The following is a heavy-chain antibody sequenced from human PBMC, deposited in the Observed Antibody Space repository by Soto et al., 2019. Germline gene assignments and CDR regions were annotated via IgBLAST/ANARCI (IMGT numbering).Heavy chain of an antibody. CDR3: AISRDWYYYASSGYYRY. D-gene: IGHD3-22*01. CDR2: INHSGST. J-gene: IGHJ4*02. CDR1: GGSFSGYY. Sequence: SETLSLTCAVYGGSFSGYYWTCIRQPPGTGLEWIGEINHSGSTNYNPSLKSRVTISVDTSKNQFSLKLTSVTAADTAVYYCAISRDWYYYASSGYYRYCAQGTLVPVSS. V-gene: IGHV4-34*01.